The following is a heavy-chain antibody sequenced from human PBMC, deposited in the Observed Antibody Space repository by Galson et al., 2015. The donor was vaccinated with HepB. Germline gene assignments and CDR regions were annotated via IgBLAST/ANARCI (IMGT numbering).Heavy chain of an antibody. D-gene: IGHD2-2*01. Sequence: LRLSCAASGFTFSNAWMSWVRQAPGKGLEWVSAISGSGGSTYYADSVKGRFTISRDNSKNTLYLQMNSLRAEDTAVYYCAKDNHCSSTSCYAGPYDWFDPWGQGTLVTVSS. J-gene: IGHJ5*02. CDR1: GFTFSNAW. CDR2: ISGSGGST. V-gene: IGHV3-23*01. CDR3: AKDNHCSSTSCYAGPYDWFDP.